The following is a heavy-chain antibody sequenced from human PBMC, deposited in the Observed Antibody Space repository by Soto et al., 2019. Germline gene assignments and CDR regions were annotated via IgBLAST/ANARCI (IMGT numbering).Heavy chain of an antibody. CDR1: GGTFSSYA. CDR2: IIPIFGTA. J-gene: IGHJ4*02. D-gene: IGHD3-22*01. CDR3: AREHDSSGYYERGHFFDY. Sequence: QVQLVQSGAEVEKPGSSVKVSCKASGGTFSSYAISWVRQAPGQGLEWMGGIIPIFGTANYAQKFQGRVTITADESTSTAYMELSSLRSEDTAVYYCAREHDSSGYYERGHFFDYWGQGTLVTVSS. V-gene: IGHV1-69*01.